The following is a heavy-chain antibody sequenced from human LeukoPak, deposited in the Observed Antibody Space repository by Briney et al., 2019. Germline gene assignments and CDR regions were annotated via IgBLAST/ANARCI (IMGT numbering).Heavy chain of an antibody. V-gene: IGHV3-74*01. CDR3: ARAGTVAGIYYFDY. Sequence: GSLRLSCAASGFTFSSYWMHWVRQAPGKGLVWVSRINSDGSSTGYADSVKGRFTISRDNAKNTLYLQMNSLRAEDTAVYYCARAGTVAGIYYFDYWGQGTLVTVSS. J-gene: IGHJ4*02. D-gene: IGHD6-19*01. CDR1: GFTFSSYW. CDR2: INSDGSST.